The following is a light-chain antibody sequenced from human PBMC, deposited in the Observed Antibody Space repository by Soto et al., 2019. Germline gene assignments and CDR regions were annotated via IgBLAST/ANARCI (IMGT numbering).Light chain of an antibody. CDR3: QQYNSYSRT. Sequence: DIQMTQSPSTLSASVGDRVTITCRASQSISSWLAWYQQKPGKAPKLLIYRASSLESGVPSRFSGSRSGTAFTLTISSMQPDDFATYYCQQYNSYSRTFGQGTKVEIK. CDR2: RAS. CDR1: QSISSW. V-gene: IGKV1-5*03. J-gene: IGKJ1*01.